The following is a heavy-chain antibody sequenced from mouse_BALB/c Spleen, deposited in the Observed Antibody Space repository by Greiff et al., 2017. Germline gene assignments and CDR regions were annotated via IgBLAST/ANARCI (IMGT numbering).Heavy chain of an antibody. J-gene: IGHJ4*01. D-gene: IGHD2-1*01. CDR1: GFTFSDYY. CDR2: ISDGGSYT. CDR3: ARGNGNSRGYAMDY. V-gene: IGHV5-4*02. Sequence: EVQLVESGGGLVKPGGSLKLSCAASGFTFSDYYMYWVRQTPEKRLEWVATISDGGSYTYYPDSVKGRFTISRDNAKNNLYLQMSSLKSEDTAMYYCARGNGNSRGYAMDYWGQGTSVTVSS.